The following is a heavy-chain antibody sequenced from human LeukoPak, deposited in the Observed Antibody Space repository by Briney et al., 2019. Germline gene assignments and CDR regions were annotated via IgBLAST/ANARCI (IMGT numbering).Heavy chain of an antibody. CDR3: ARTTEGYAGGPGYSYYYYMDV. Sequence: PSETLSLTCTVSGGFISSSSYYWGWIRQPPGKGLEWIGSIYYSGSTYYNPSLKSRVTISVDTSKNQFSLKLSSVTAADTAVYYCARTTEGYAGGPGYSYYYYMDVWGKGTTVTISS. V-gene: IGHV4-39*01. J-gene: IGHJ6*03. D-gene: IGHD5-12*01. CDR2: IYYSGST. CDR1: GGFISSSSYY.